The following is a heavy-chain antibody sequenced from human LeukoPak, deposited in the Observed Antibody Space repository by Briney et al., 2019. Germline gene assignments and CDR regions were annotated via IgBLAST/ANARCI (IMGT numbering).Heavy chain of an antibody. D-gene: IGHD5/OR15-5a*01. J-gene: IGHJ4*02. CDR1: GFTFSNYA. V-gene: IGHV3-21*01. Sequence: GGSLRFSCAASGFTFSNYAMNWARQAPGKGLEWVSSISSSSGHIYYADSVKGRFTISRDNAKNSLFLQMNSLRAEDTAVYYCATWSTGYWGQGALVTVSS. CDR2: ISSSSGHI. CDR3: ATWSTGY.